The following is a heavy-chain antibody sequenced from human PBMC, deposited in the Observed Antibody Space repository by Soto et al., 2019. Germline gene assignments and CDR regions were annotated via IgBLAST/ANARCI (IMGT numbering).Heavy chain of an antibody. CDR3: ARDGAPYYYDGSGRQPIHDAFDI. D-gene: IGHD3-22*01. CDR1: GGTFSSYA. CDR2: IIPIFGTA. Sequence: QVQLVQSGAEVKKPGSSVKVSCKASGGTFSSYAISWVRQAPGQGLEWMGGIIPIFGTANYAQKFQGRVTITADESTSTAYIELSNPRSEDTAVYYCARDGAPYYYDGSGRQPIHDAFDIWGQGTMVTVSS. V-gene: IGHV1-69*12. J-gene: IGHJ3*02.